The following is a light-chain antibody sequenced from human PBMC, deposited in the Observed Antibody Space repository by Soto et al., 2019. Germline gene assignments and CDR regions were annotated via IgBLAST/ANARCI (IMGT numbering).Light chain of an antibody. CDR2: DVS. V-gene: IGLV2-14*01. CDR3: SSYTSSSTQV. Sequence: QSVLTQHASVSGSPGQSLTISCTGTSSDVGGYNYVSWYQQHPGKAPKLMIYDVSNRPSGVSNRFSGSKSGNTASLTISGLQAEDEADYYCSSYTSSSTQVFGTGTKVTVL. CDR1: SSDVGGYNY. J-gene: IGLJ1*01.